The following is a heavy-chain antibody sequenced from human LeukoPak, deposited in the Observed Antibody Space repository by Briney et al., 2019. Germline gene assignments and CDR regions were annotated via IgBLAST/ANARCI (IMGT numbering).Heavy chain of an antibody. CDR2: IIPIFGTA. J-gene: IGHJ5*02. CDR3: ARAARLPYAEENWFDP. Sequence: SVKVPCKASGGTFSSYAISWVRQAPGQGLEWMGGIIPIFGTANYAQKFQGRVTITADESTSTAYMELSSLRSEDTAVYYCARAARLPYAEENWFDPWGQGTLVTVSS. D-gene: IGHD6-6*01. CDR1: GGTFSSYA. V-gene: IGHV1-69*13.